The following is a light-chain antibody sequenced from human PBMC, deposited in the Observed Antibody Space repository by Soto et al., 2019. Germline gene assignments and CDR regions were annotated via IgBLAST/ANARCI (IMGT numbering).Light chain of an antibody. CDR3: QQYYTTPFT. CDR2: WAF. CDR1: QTVLYSSNNLNY. V-gene: IGKV4-1*01. Sequence: DIVMTQSPDSLAVSLGERATINCKSSQTVLYSSNNLNYLAWYQQKPGQPPKLLIYWAFTRESGVPDRFTGSGSGKDFALTINGLQAEDVAVYYCQQYYTTPFTFGPGTKVDVK. J-gene: IGKJ3*01.